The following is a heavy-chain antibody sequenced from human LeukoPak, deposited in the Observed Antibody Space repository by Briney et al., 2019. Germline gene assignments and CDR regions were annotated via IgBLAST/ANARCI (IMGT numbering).Heavy chain of an antibody. CDR1: GGTFSSYA. V-gene: IGHV1-69*13. Sequence: GASVKVSCKASGGTFSSYAISWVRQAPGQGLEWMGGIIPIFGTANYAQKFQGRVTITADESTSTAYMELSSLRSEDTAVYYCARDSNAVAVAGGYWYFDLWGRGTLVTVSS. D-gene: IGHD6-19*01. J-gene: IGHJ2*01. CDR3: ARDSNAVAVAGGYWYFDL. CDR2: IIPIFGTA.